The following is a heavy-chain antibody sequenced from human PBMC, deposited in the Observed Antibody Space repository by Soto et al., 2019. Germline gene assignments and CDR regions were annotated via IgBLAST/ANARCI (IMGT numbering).Heavy chain of an antibody. CDR1: GGTFGNTA. D-gene: IGHD3-3*01. CDR3: ARDGDPGYSFWSGPLGGGRFDP. Sequence: QVQLVQSGAEVKEPGSSVNVSCKTSGGTFGNTAVTWVRQVPGQGLEWIGGIVPLFGTANYAQKFRGRVMITADEATGTAYMDLSSLRSDDTAIYDCARDGDPGYSFWSGPLGGGRFDPWGQGTLVTVSS. V-gene: IGHV1-69*12. J-gene: IGHJ5*02. CDR2: IVPLFGTA.